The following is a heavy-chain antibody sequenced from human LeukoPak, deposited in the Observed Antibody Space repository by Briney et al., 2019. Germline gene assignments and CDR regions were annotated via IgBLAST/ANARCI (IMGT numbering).Heavy chain of an antibody. J-gene: IGHJ4*02. CDR3: ARYRYGGPADY. CDR2: IYHAGST. CDR1: GYAIRTGYY. D-gene: IGHD3-16*01. Sequence: SETLSLTCAVSGYAIRTGYYWGWLRQPPGKELKWIGSIYHAGSTYYTPSLKSRVTISVDTSKNHFSLSLNSVTVADTAVYYCARYRYGGPADYWGPGTLITVSS. V-gene: IGHV4-38-2*01.